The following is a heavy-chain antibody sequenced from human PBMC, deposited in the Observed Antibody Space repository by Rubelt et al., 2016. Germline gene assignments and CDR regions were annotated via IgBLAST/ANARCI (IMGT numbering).Heavy chain of an antibody. J-gene: IGHJ4*02. CDR1: GGSISSYY. Sequence: QLQLQESGPGLVKPSETLSLTCTVSGGSISSYYWSWIRQPPGKGLEWIGYIYYSGSTNYNPSLKSRVTMSGDTSKNQFSLKLSSVTAADTAVYYCARDRPYYYGSGSYIDYWGQGTLVTVSS. CDR2: IYYSGST. V-gene: IGHV4-59*01. D-gene: IGHD3-10*01. CDR3: ARDRPYYYGSGSYIDY.